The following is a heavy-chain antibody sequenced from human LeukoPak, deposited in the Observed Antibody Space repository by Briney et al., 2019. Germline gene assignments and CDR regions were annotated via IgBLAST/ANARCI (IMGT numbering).Heavy chain of an antibody. J-gene: IGHJ3*02. V-gene: IGHV4-59*12. D-gene: IGHD2-8*02. CDR1: GGSISSYY. Sequence: PSETLSLTCTVSGGSISSYYWSWIRQPPGKGLEWIGYIYYSGSTNYSPSLKSRLTISVDTSRNQFSLKLISVTAADTAVYYCAKDRTRTPLVPHAFDIWGQGTMVTVSS. CDR3: AKDRTRTPLVPHAFDI. CDR2: IYYSGST.